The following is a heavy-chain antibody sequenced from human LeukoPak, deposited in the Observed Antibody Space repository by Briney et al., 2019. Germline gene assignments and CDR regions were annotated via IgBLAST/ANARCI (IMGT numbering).Heavy chain of an antibody. D-gene: IGHD3-10*01. CDR3: ARLSGSGSYYNFVHYYYYYYMDV. CDR2: IYYSGST. J-gene: IGHJ6*03. V-gene: IGHV4-34*01. CDR1: GGSFGAYY. Sequence: SETLSLTCAVYGGSFGAYYWNWIRQPPGKGLEWIGSIYYSGSTYYNPSLKSRVTISVDTSKNQFSLKLSSVTAADTAVYYCARLSGSGSYYNFVHYYYYYYMDVWGKGTTVTISS.